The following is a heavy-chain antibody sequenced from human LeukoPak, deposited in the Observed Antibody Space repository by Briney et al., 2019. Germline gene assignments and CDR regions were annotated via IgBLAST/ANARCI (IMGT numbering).Heavy chain of an antibody. V-gene: IGHV1-2*02. CDR1: GYTFTGYY. CDR3: ARSRVTTIPNFDY. D-gene: IGHD5-12*01. J-gene: IGHJ4*02. CDR2: INPNSGAT. Sequence: GASVKVSCKASGYTFTGYYMHWVRQAPGQGLEWMGWINPNSGATNSAQKFQGRVTMTRDTSISTAYMELSRLRSDDTAVYYCARSRVTTIPNFDYWGQGTLVTASS.